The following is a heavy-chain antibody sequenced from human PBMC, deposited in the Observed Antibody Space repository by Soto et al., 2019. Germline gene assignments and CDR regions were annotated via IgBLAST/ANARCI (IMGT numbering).Heavy chain of an antibody. V-gene: IGHV4-59*08. CDR3: ASLYGSGSYFDY. Sequence: SETLSLTCTVSGGSISSYYWSWIRQPPGKGLEWIGYIYYSGSTNYNPSLKSRVTISVDKPKNHFSMRLSSVTAADTAVYYWASLYGSGSYFDYWGQGTLVTVSS. D-gene: IGHD3-10*01. CDR1: GGSISSYY. CDR2: IYYSGST. J-gene: IGHJ4*02.